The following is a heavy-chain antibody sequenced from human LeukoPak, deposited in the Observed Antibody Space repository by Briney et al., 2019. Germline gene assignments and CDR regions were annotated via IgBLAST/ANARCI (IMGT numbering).Heavy chain of an antibody. Sequence: GGSLRLSCAASGFTFNSYWMHWVRHAPGKGRVWVSLFKTDGSTTRYADSVKGRFTISRDNAKNTLYLQMNSLRAEDTAVYYFARSTSQGFDYWGQGTPVIVSS. J-gene: IGHJ4*02. CDR1: GFTFNSYW. CDR3: ARSTSQGFDY. CDR2: FKTDGSTT. V-gene: IGHV3-74*01.